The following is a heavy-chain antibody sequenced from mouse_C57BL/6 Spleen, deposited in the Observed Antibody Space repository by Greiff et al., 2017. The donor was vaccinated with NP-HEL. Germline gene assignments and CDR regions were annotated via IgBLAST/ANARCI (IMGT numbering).Heavy chain of an antibody. CDR1: GYSITSGYY. Sequence: ESGPGLVKPSQSLSLTCSVTGYSITSGYYWNWIRQFPGNKLEWMGYISYDGSNNYNPSLKNRISITRDTSKNQFFLKLNSVTTEDTATYYCAREGGYYGYYAMDYWGQGTSVTVSS. D-gene: IGHD2-1*01. J-gene: IGHJ4*01. V-gene: IGHV3-6*01. CDR2: ISYDGSN. CDR3: AREGGYYGYYAMDY.